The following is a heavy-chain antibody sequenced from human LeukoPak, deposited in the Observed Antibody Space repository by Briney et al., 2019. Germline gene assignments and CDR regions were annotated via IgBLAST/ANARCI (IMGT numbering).Heavy chain of an antibody. J-gene: IGHJ4*02. Sequence: PSETLSLTCAVSGYSISSGYYWGWIRQPPGKGLEWVGSIYHTGTTYYNPSLKSRVTISLDTSKNQFPLKLSSVTAADTAVYYCARQIFGVAQRFDFWGQGTLVTVSS. CDR3: ARQIFGVAQRFDF. D-gene: IGHD3-3*01. V-gene: IGHV4-38-2*01. CDR1: GYSISSGYY. CDR2: IYHTGTT.